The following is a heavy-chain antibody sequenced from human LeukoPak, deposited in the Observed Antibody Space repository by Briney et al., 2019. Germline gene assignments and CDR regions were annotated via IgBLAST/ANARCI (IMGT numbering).Heavy chain of an antibody. D-gene: IGHD3-22*01. Sequence: ASVKVSCKASGYTFTGYYMHWVRQAPGQGLEWMGWINPNSGGTTYARKFQGRVTMTRDTSISTAYMELSRLRSDDTAVYYCARDLPWYYDSSGEASLIDYWGQGTLVTVSS. V-gene: IGHV1-2*02. CDR2: INPNSGGT. J-gene: IGHJ4*02. CDR1: GYTFTGYY. CDR3: ARDLPWYYDSSGEASLIDY.